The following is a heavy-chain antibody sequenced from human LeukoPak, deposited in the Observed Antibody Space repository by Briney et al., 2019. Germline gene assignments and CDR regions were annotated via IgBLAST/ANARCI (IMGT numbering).Heavy chain of an antibody. J-gene: IGHJ3*02. CDR2: MNPNSGNT. Sequence: GASVKVSCKASGYTFTSYDINWVRQATGQGLEWMGWMNPNSGNTGYAQKFQGRVTMTRNTSISTAYMELSSLRSEDTAVYYCARIVDPDYVFDIWGQGTMVTASS. D-gene: IGHD3-22*01. CDR3: ARIVDPDYVFDI. CDR1: GYTFTSYD. V-gene: IGHV1-8*01.